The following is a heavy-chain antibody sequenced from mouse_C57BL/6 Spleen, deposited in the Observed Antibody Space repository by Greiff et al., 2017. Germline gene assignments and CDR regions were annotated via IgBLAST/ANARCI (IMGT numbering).Heavy chain of an antibody. D-gene: IGHD1-1*01. CDR2: IHPNSGST. J-gene: IGHJ2*01. CDR1: GYTFTSYW. V-gene: IGHV1-64*01. Sequence: QVQLQQPGAELVKPGASVKLSCKASGYTFTSYWMHWVKQRPGQGLEWIGIIHPNSGSTNYNEKFKSKATLTVDKSSSTASMQLSSLSSEDSAVYYCATDYYGSRGHFDYWGQGTTLTVSS. CDR3: ATDYYGSRGHFDY.